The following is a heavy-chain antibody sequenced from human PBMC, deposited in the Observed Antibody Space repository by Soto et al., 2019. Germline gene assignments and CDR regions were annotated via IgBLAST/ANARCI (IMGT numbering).Heavy chain of an antibody. Sequence: QVQLVESGGGVVQPGRSLRLSCAASGFTFSSYAMHWVRQAPGKGLEWVAVISYDGSNKYYADSVKGRFTISRDNSKNTLYLQMNSLRAEDTAVYYCAVMTTGNWGQGTLVTVSS. J-gene: IGHJ4*02. V-gene: IGHV3-30-3*01. CDR1: GFTFSSYA. D-gene: IGHD4-17*01. CDR2: ISYDGSNK. CDR3: AVMTTGN.